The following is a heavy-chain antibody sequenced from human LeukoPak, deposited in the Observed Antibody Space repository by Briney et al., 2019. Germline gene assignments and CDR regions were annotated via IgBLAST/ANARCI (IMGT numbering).Heavy chain of an antibody. Sequence: GGSLRLSCAASGFTFSSYWMHWVRQAPGKGLVWVSRINSDGSSTSYADSVKGRFTISRDNAKNTLYLQMNSLRAEDTAVYYCARDISGWYGGNWFDPWGQGTLVTVSS. CDR2: INSDGSST. D-gene: IGHD6-19*01. J-gene: IGHJ5*02. CDR1: GFTFSSYW. V-gene: IGHV3-74*01. CDR3: ARDISGWYGGNWFDP.